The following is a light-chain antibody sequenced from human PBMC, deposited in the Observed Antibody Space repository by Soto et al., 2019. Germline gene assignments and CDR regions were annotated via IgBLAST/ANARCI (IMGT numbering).Light chain of an antibody. V-gene: IGKV3-20*01. CDR1: QSVSRSD. CDR3: QQYGSSPWT. CDR2: GAS. J-gene: IGKJ1*01. Sequence: EIVLTQSPGTLSLSPGERATLSCRASQSVSRSDLAWYQQKPGQAPRLLIYGASSRATGIPDRFSGSGSGTDFTLTISRLEPEDFAVYYCQQYGSSPWTFGQGTKVDIK.